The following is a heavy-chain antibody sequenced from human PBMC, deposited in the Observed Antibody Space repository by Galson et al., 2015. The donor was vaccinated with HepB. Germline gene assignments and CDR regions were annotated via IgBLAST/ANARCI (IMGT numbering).Heavy chain of an antibody. CDR3: ALTILGVVIPDY. Sequence: QSGAEVKKPGESLRISCTGSGYSFTSYWISWVRQMPGKGLEWMGRIDPSDSYTNYSPSFQGHVTISADKSISTAYLQWSSLKASDTAMYYCALTILGVVIPDYWGQGTLVTVSS. CDR2: IDPSDSYT. V-gene: IGHV5-10-1*01. D-gene: IGHD3-3*01. J-gene: IGHJ4*02. CDR1: GYSFTSYW.